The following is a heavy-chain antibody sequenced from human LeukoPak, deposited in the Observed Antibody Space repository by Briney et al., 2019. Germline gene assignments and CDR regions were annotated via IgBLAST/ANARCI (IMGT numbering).Heavy chain of an antibody. Sequence: SETLSLTCTVSGGSISSSSYYWGWIRQPPRKGLEWIGNIYYSGSTYYNPSLKSRVTISVDTSKNQFSLKLSSVTAADTAVYYCARHGTYCSSTSCYSDAFDIWGQGTMVTVSS. CDR1: GGSISSSSYY. D-gene: IGHD2-2*01. CDR3: ARHGTYCSSTSCYSDAFDI. V-gene: IGHV4-39*01. J-gene: IGHJ3*02. CDR2: IYYSGST.